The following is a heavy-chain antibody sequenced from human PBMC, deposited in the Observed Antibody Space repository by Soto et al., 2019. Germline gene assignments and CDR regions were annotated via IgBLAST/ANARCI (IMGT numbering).Heavy chain of an antibody. D-gene: IGHD6-19*01. Sequence: PGGSPRLSCAASGFTFSSYAMSWVRQAPGKGLEWVSAISGSGGSTYYADSVKGRFTISRDNSKNTLYLQMNSLRAEDTAVYYCAKDLFLAVAGRYYYYGMDVWGQGTTVTVSS. V-gene: IGHV3-23*01. CDR1: GFTFSSYA. CDR2: ISGSGGST. CDR3: AKDLFLAVAGRYYYYGMDV. J-gene: IGHJ6*02.